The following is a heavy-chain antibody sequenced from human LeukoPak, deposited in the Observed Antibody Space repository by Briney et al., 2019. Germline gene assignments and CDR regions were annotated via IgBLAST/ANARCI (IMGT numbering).Heavy chain of an antibody. CDR1: GFTFRSYG. CDR3: ARDRQNYYYMDV. V-gene: IGHV3-30*02. J-gene: IGHJ6*03. CDR2: IRYDGSNK. Sequence: GGSLRLSCAASGFTFRSYGMHWVRQAPGKGLEWVAFIRYDGSNKYYADSVKGRFTISRDNSKNTLYLQMNSLRAEDTAVYYCARDRQNYYYMDVWGKGTTVTVSS.